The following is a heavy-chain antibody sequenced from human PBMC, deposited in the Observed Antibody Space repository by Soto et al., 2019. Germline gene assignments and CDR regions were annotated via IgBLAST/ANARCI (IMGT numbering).Heavy chain of an antibody. CDR2: IFSSGTT. V-gene: IGHV4-30-4*01. CDR1: GDSISSGNKY. CDR3: ARVPSPFDYYYAMDV. Sequence: PSETLSLTCIVSGDSISSGNKYWSWIRQPPGKGLEWLGYIFSSGTTYHNPSLTSRLSMSLDTSQNQFSLKLNSVTDADTAVYFSARVPSPFDYYYAMDVWGQGTSVTVSS. D-gene: IGHD3-9*01. J-gene: IGHJ6*02.